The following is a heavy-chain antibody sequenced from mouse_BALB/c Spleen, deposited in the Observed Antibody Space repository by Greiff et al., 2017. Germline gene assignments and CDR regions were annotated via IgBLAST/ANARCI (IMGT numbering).Heavy chain of an antibody. D-gene: IGHD1-1*01. CDR3: ARPGGGYYGSPWYFDV. Sequence: EVKLVESGGGLVQPGGSLRLSCATSGFTFTDYYMSWVRQPPGKALEWLGFIRNKANGYTTEYSASVKGRFTISRDNSQSILYLQMNTLRAEDSATYYCARPGGGYYGSPWYFDVWGAGTTVTVSS. V-gene: IGHV7-3*02. J-gene: IGHJ1*01. CDR2: IRNKANGYTT. CDR1: GFTFTDYY.